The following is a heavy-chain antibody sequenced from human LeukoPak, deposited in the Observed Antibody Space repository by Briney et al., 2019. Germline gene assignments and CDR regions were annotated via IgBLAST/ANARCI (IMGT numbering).Heavy chain of an antibody. V-gene: IGHV1-69*04. CDR1: GGTFSSYA. CDR2: IIPILGIA. J-gene: IGHJ5*02. D-gene: IGHD2-21*02. CDR3: AIVVVTATFDP. Sequence: ASVKVSCKASGGTFSSYAISWVRQAPGQGLEWMGRIIPILGIANYAQKFQGRVTTTADKSTSTAYMELSSLRSEDTAVYYCAIVVVTATFDPWGQGTLVTVSS.